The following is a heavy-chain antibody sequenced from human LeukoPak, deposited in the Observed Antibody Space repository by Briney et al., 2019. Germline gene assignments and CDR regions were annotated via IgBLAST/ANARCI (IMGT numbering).Heavy chain of an antibody. CDR2: ISGSGGST. CDR3: ANVLIRLGELSFSYFDY. Sequence: GGSLRLSCAASGVAFSSYAMSWVRQAPGEGVERVSGISGSGGSTSYADPVKGRFPISRDNSKNTLYLQMNSLRAEDTAVYYCANVLIRLGELSFSYFDYWGQGTLVTVSS. CDR1: GVAFSSYA. D-gene: IGHD3-16*02. J-gene: IGHJ4*02. V-gene: IGHV3-23*01.